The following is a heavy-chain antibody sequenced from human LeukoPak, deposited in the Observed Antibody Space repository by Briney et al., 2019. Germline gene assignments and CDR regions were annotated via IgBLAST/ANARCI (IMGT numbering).Heavy chain of an antibody. V-gene: IGHV3-33*01. CDR1: GFTFSSYG. CDR3: ASPNSPTVSYAFDY. Sequence: TGGSLRLSCAASGFTFSSYGMHWVRQAPGKGLEWVAVIWYDGSNKYYADSVKGRFTISRDNSKNTLYLQMNSLRAEDTAVYYCASPNSPTVSYAFDYWGQGTLVTVSS. CDR2: IWYDGSNK. D-gene: IGHD4-17*01. J-gene: IGHJ4*02.